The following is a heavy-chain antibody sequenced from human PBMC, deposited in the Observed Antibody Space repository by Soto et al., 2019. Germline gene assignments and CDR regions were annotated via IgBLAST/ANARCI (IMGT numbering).Heavy chain of an antibody. CDR2: IKHDGSEK. Sequence: GSLRLSCAASGFTFSNYWMNWVRQAPGKGLEWVANIKHDGSEKYYVDSVKGRFTISRDNAKNSLYLEINSLRAEDTAVFYCARGSGSHDYWGQG. CDR3: ARGSGSHDY. V-gene: IGHV3-7*04. D-gene: IGHD1-26*01. CDR1: GFTFSNYW. J-gene: IGHJ4*02.